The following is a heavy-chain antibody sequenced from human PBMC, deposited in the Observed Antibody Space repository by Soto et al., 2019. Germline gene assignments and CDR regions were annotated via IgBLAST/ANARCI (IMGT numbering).Heavy chain of an antibody. D-gene: IGHD3-3*01. CDR2: ISGSGYQT. J-gene: IGHJ5*02. CDR3: AKDSVTVYGVVITFEP. V-gene: IGHV3-23*01. CDR1: GFSFSGYA. Sequence: EVLLSASGGDSVQPGGSLRLSCAASGFSFSGYAMSWVRQVPGKGLQWVASISGSGYQTYYADSVKGRFTISRDNNRNSLFLQLNSLRAEDTAVYYCAKDSVTVYGVVITFEPWGQGTPVTVSS.